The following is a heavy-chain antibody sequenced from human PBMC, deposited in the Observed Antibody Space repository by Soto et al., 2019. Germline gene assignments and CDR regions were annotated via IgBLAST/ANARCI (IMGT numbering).Heavy chain of an antibody. CDR1: GFTVSSYW. V-gene: IGHV3-74*01. CDR3: ARSLIRYGGKRDYYYGMDV. CDR2: INSDGSST. J-gene: IGHJ6*02. D-gene: IGHD4-17*01. Sequence: GGSLRLSCAASGFTVSSYWMHWVRQAPGKGLVWVSRINSDGSSTSYADSVKGRFTISRDNAKNTLYLQMNSLRAEDTAVYYCARSLIRYGGKRDYYYGMDVWGQGTTVTVS.